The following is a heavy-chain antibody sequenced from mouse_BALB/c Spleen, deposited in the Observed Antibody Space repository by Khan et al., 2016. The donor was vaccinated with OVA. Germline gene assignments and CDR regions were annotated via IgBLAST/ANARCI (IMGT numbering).Heavy chain of an antibody. CDR2: ITSGGSYT. CDR3: TIDRNYYGSSFYLDY. J-gene: IGHJ2*01. CDR1: GFTFSSYS. D-gene: IGHD1-1*01. V-gene: IGHV5-6-4*01. Sequence: EVELVESGGGLVKPGGSLRLSCEASGFTFSSYSMSWVRQTPEKRLEWVATITSGGSYTYYPDSVQGRFTISRDNAKNTLYLQMSSLKSEDTAIYYSTIDRNYYGSSFYLDYWGQGTTLTVSS.